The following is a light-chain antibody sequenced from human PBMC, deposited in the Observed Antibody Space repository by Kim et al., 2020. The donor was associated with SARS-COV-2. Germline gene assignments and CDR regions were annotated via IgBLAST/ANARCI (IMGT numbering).Light chain of an antibody. CDR1: SSDVGNYNL. CDR3: CSYAGTGTLV. Sequence: GQSITISCTGTSSDVGNYNLVSWYQHHAGKAPKLMIYEVSKRPSGVSHRFSGSKSGNTASLTISGLQAEDEADYFCCSYAGTGTLVLGGGTQLTVL. J-gene: IGLJ2*01. V-gene: IGLV2-23*02. CDR2: EVS.